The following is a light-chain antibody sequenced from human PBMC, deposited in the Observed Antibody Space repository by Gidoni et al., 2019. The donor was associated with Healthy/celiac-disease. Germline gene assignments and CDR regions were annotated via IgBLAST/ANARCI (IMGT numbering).Light chain of an antibody. Sequence: QSALTQPPSVSGSPGQSVTISCTGTSIDVGSYNRVSWYQQPPGTAPELMIYEVSNRPSGVPDRFSGSKSGNTASLTISGLQAEDEADYYCSLYTSSSTLVFGGGTKLTVL. V-gene: IGLV2-18*01. CDR2: EVS. CDR1: SIDVGSYNR. CDR3: SLYTSSSTLV. J-gene: IGLJ2*01.